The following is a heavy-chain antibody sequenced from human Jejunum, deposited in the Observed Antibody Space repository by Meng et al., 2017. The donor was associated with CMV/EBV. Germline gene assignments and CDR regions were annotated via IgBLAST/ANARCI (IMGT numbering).Heavy chain of an antibody. CDR3: LTYTSSSHSFGP. Sequence: ASGDPPPADFMFWVRQAPGQGLEWMGWINSHSGATQYAQKFQGRVTMTRDTSISTVYMDLSSLRSDDTADYYCLTYTSSSHSFGPWGQGTRVTVSS. CDR2: INSHSGAT. CDR1: GDPPPADF. V-gene: IGHV1-2*02. J-gene: IGHJ5*02. D-gene: IGHD6-6*01.